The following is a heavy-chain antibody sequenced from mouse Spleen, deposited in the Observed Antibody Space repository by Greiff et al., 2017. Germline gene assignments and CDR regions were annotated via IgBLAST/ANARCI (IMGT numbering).Heavy chain of an antibody. CDR2: ISSGGGST. D-gene: IGHD1-2*01. V-gene: IGHV5-12-1*01. J-gene: IGHJ3*01. Sequence: EVQLVESGGGLVKPGGSLKLSCAASGFAFSSYDMSWVRQTPEKRLEWVAYISSGGGSTYYPDTVKGRFTISRDNAKNTLYLQMSSLKSEDTAMYYCARQGGYYGYLAYWGQGTLVTVSA. CDR3: ARQGGYYGYLAY. CDR1: GFAFSSYD.